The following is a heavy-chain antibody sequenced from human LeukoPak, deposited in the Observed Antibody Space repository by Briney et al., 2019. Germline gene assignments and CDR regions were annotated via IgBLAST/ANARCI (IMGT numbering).Heavy chain of an antibody. Sequence: SETLSLTCTVSGGSISSYYWSWIRQPPGKGLEWIGYIYYSGSTYYKPSLKSRVTISVDTSKNQFSLKLNSVTAADTAVYYCARHRLEAGSWFDPWGQGTLVTVSS. CDR3: ARHRLEAGSWFDP. V-gene: IGHV4-59*08. CDR1: GGSISSYY. J-gene: IGHJ5*02. CDR2: IYYSGST. D-gene: IGHD6-19*01.